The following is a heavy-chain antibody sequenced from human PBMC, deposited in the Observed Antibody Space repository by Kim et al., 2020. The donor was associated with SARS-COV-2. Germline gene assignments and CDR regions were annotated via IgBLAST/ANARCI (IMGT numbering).Heavy chain of an antibody. CDR1: GFTFSSYS. CDR2: ISSSSSYI. Sequence: GGSLRLSCEASGFTFSSYSMNWVRQAPGKGLEWVSSISSSSSYIYYADSVKGRFTISRDNAKNSLYLQMNSLRAEDTAVYYCARIRDGYILYYFDYWGQGTLVTVSS. D-gene: IGHD5-12*01. CDR3: ARIRDGYILYYFDY. V-gene: IGHV3-21*01. J-gene: IGHJ4*02.